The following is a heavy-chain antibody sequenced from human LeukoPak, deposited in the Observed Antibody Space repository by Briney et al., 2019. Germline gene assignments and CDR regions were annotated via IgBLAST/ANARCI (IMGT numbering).Heavy chain of an antibody. D-gene: IGHD3-22*01. J-gene: IGHJ3*02. CDR2: IYYSGST. V-gene: IGHV4-59*01. CDR3: ARDSRITMIALGAFDI. Sequence: SETLSLTCTVSGGSISSYYWSWIRQPPGKGLEWIGYIYYSGSTNYNPSLKSRVTISVDTSKNQFSLKLSSVTAADTAVYYCARDSRITMIALGAFDIWGQGTMVTVSS. CDR1: GGSISSYY.